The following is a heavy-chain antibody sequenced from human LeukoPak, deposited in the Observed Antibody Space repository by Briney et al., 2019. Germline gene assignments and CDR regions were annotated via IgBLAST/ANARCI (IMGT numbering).Heavy chain of an antibody. D-gene: IGHD3-3*01. CDR3: ASAPDFWSGYYTGP. CDR1: GFTFSSYA. CDR2: ISGSGGST. Sequence: PGGSLRLSCAASGFTFSSYAMSWVRQAPGKGLEWVSAISGSGGSTYYADSVKGRFTISRDNSKNTLYLQMNSLRAEDTAVYYCASAPDFWSGYYTGPWGQGTLVTVSS. V-gene: IGHV3-23*01. J-gene: IGHJ5*02.